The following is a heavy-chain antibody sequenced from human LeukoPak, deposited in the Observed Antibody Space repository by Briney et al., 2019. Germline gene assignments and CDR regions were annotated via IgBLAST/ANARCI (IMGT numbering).Heavy chain of an antibody. D-gene: IGHD5-24*01. Sequence: SVRVSCMASGGTFSSYAISWVRQAPGQGLEWMGGIIPIFGTDNYAQKFQGRVTITTDESTSTAYIELSSLRSEYTAVSYCARGDGYNQGAFDIWGQGTMVTVSS. CDR3: ARGDGYNQGAFDI. J-gene: IGHJ3*02. CDR2: IIPIFGTD. V-gene: IGHV1-69*05. CDR1: GGTFSSYA.